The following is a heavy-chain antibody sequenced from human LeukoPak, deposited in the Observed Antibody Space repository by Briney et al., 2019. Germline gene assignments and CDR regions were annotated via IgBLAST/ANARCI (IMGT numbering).Heavy chain of an antibody. D-gene: IGHD3-16*01. CDR1: GFTFSSYG. J-gene: IGHJ5*02. CDR3: VKRRSRNMITFGGVENWSDP. V-gene: IGHV3-30*18. Sequence: GGSLRLSCAASGFTFSSYGMHWVRQAPGKGLEWVAVVSNDGSNKYYADSVKGRFTISRDNSKNTLYLQTNSLRAEDTAVYYCVKRRSRNMITFGGVENWSDPWGQGILVTVSS. CDR2: VSNDGSNK.